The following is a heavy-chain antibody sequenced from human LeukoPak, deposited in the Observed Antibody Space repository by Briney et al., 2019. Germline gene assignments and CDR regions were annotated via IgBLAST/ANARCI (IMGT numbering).Heavy chain of an antibody. D-gene: IGHD7-27*01. CDR3: TRGHWGLQS. J-gene: IGHJ5*02. V-gene: IGHV4-59*02. Sequence: SGTLSLTCTVSGASATDYYWSWIRQSPGKGLEWISYIHHSGNSDYNPSLRSRVTTSLDTSKNQFSLNLISVTAADTAVYYCTRGHWGLQSWSQGTLVTVSS. CDR2: IHHSGNS. CDR1: GASATDYY.